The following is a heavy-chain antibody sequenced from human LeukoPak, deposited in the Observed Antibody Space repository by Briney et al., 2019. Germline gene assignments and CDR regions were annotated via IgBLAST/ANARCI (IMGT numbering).Heavy chain of an antibody. D-gene: IGHD4-17*01. CDR3: ASTAKRDYGDYGHYYYYMDV. V-gene: IGHV1-69*13. CDR1: GGTFSNYA. CDR2: IIPIFGTT. Sequence: GASVKVSCKASGGTFSNYAISWVRQAPGQGLEWMGGIIPIFGTTNYAQKFQGRVTITADESTSTAYMELSSLRSEDTAVYYCASTAKRDYGDYGHYYYYMDVWGKGTTVTVSS. J-gene: IGHJ6*03.